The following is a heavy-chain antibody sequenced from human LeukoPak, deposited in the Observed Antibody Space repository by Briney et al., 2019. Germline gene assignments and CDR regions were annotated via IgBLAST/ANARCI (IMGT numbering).Heavy chain of an antibody. Sequence: ASVKVSCKASGGTFSSYAISWVRQAPGQGLEWMGIINPSGGSTSYAQKFQGRVTMTRDTSTSTVYMELSSLRSEDTAVYYCARERLQGNWFDPWGQGTLVTVSS. V-gene: IGHV1-46*01. CDR1: GGTFSSYA. CDR3: ARERLQGNWFDP. D-gene: IGHD4-11*01. J-gene: IGHJ5*02. CDR2: INPSGGST.